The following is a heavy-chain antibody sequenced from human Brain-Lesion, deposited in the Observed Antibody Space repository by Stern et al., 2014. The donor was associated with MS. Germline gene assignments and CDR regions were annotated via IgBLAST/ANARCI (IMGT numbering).Heavy chain of an antibody. CDR1: GGSISSGGYY. CDR2: IYYSGST. J-gene: IGHJ4*02. V-gene: IGHV4-31*03. D-gene: IGHD2-2*02. CDR3: ARDTPPYCGSTSCYTGLL. Sequence: VQLEESGPGLVKPSQTLSLTCSVSGGSISSGGYYWSWIRQHPGKGLEWIGYIYYSGSTYYNPSLKSRVTISVDTSKNQFSLKLRSVTAADTAVYYCARDTPPYCGSTSCYTGLLWGQGTLVTVSS.